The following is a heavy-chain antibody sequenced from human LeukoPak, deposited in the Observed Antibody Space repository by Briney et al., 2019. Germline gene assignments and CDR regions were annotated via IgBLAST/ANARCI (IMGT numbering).Heavy chain of an antibody. V-gene: IGHV3-53*05. J-gene: IGHJ4*02. CDR1: GFTVSNNY. Sequence: GGSLRLSCAASGFTVSNNYMTWVRQAPGKGLEWVSGLYVGGNTYYADSVKGRFTISRDNSKNTLYLQMNSLTIEDTAVYYCAKEPGEGGSAFDYWGQGTLVTVYS. CDR3: AKEPGEGGSAFDY. CDR2: LYVGGNT. D-gene: IGHD3-16*01.